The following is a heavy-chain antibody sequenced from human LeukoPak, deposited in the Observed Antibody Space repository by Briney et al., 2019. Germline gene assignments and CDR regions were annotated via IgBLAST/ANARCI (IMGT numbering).Heavy chain of an antibody. J-gene: IGHJ4*02. CDR1: GLTFTYST. D-gene: IGHD5-24*01. Sequence: GGSLRLSCAASGLTFTYSTMNWVRQAPGKGLAWVAFIRYDGSNKYYADSVKGRFTISRDNSKNTLYLQMNSLRAEDTAVYYCAKDLRGVEMATIRGFDYWGQGTLVTVSS. CDR3: AKDLRGVEMATIRGFDY. V-gene: IGHV3-30*02. CDR2: IRYDGSNK.